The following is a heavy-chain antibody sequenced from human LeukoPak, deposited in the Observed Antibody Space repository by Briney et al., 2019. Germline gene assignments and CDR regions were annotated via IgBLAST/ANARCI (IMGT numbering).Heavy chain of an antibody. CDR1: GDSIGNYY. J-gene: IGHJ5*01. V-gene: IGHV4-59*01. Sequence: PSETLSLTCFGCGDSIGNYYRTWIRQSPGQGLEWIGYIYYGGSTNYSPSLKCRVSIADYTSNNYFSLQRRSVSAADTANYYSARGRARDGSYPSFDSWGQGTMVTVSS. D-gene: IGHD3-16*02. CDR2: IYYGGST. CDR3: ARGRARDGSYPSFDS.